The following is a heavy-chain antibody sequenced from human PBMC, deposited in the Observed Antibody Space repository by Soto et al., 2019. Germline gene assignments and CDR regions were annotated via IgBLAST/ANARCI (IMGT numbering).Heavy chain of an antibody. CDR1: GFTFSSYA. CDR3: AKAGGVVVTANPLNY. CDR2: ISGSGGST. D-gene: IGHD2-21*02. V-gene: IGHV3-23*01. J-gene: IGHJ4*02. Sequence: EVQVLESGGGLVQPGGSLRLSCAASGFTFSSYAISWVRQAPGKGLEWVSAISGSGGSTYYADSVKGRFTISRDNSKNTLYLQMNSLSAEDTAVYYCAKAGGVVVTANPLNYWGQGTLVTVSS.